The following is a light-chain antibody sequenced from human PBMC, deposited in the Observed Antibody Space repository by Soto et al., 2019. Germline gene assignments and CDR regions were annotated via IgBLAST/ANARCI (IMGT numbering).Light chain of an antibody. Sequence: EIVLTQSPVTLSLSPGERATLSCRASQSVTTFFAWYQQKHGQAPRLLIYDASKRATGIPARFSGSGSGTDFTLTISSLEPEDFAVYYCQQRTNWPLTFGGGTKADTK. CDR1: QSVTTF. CDR3: QQRTNWPLT. J-gene: IGKJ4*01. CDR2: DAS. V-gene: IGKV3-11*01.